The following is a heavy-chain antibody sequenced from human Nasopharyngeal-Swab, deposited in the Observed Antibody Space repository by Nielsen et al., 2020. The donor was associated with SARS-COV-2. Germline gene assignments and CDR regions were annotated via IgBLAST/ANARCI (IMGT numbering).Heavy chain of an antibody. CDR1: GFTFRSYA. CDR2: ISHGSGST. V-gene: IGHV3-23*01. CDR3: ASPSTLDY. Sequence: GGSLRLSCAASGFTFRSYAMTWVRQTSGKGLEWVSTISHGSGSTYYADSVKGRFTISRDNSENTLYLQMISLRAEDTAVYYCASPSTLDYWGQGTLVTVSS. J-gene: IGHJ4*02.